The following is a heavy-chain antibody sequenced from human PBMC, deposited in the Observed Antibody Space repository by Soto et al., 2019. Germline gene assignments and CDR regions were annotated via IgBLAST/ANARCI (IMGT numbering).Heavy chain of an antibody. V-gene: IGHV3-23*01. Sequence: GGSLRLSCAASGFTFSSYAMSWVRQAPGKGLEWVSAISGSGGSTYYADSVKGRFTISRDNSKNTLYLQMNSLRAEDTAVYYCAKDSSSTVTTEQYYYYGMAVWGQGTTVTVSS. CDR3: AKDSSSTVTTEQYYYYGMAV. D-gene: IGHD4-17*01. CDR2: ISGSGGST. CDR1: GFTFSSYA. J-gene: IGHJ6*02.